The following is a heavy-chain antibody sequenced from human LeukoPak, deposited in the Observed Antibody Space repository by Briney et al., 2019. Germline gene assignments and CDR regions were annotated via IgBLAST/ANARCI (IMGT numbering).Heavy chain of an antibody. Sequence: PSETLSLTCTVSGGSISSGDYYWSWIRQPPGKGLEWIGYIYYSGSTYYNPSLKSRVTISVDTSKNQFSLKLSSVTAADTAVYYCASGGYGSGSYPRYYYYYMDVWGRGTTVTVSS. D-gene: IGHD3-10*01. V-gene: IGHV4-30-4*02. CDR3: ASGGYGSGSYPRYYYYYMDV. J-gene: IGHJ6*03. CDR2: IYYSGST. CDR1: GGSISSGDYY.